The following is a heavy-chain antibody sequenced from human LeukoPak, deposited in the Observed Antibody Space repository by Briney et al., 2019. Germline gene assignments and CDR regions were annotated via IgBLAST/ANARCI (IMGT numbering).Heavy chain of an antibody. D-gene: IGHD3-22*01. CDR1: GGSISSGSYY. J-gene: IGHJ4*02. Sequence: SETLSLTCTVSGGSISSGSYYWSWIRQPAGKGLEWIGRIYTSGSTNYNPSLKSRVTISVDTSKNQFSLKLSSVTAADTAVYYCARRGGYYYSSGYYGYFDYWGQGTLVTVSS. CDR2: IYTSGST. CDR3: ARRGGYYYSSGYYGYFDY. V-gene: IGHV4-61*02.